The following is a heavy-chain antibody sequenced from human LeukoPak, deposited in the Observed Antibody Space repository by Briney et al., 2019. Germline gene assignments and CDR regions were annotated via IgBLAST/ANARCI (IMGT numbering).Heavy chain of an antibody. Sequence: PGGSLRLSCAASGFTFSSYSMNWVRQAPGKGLAWVSSISSSSSYIYYADSVKGRFTISRDNAKNSLYLQMNSLRAEDTAVYYCARDIDYYGSDALLDIWGQGTLVTVSS. V-gene: IGHV3-21*01. J-gene: IGHJ4*02. CDR3: ARDIDYYGSDALLDI. CDR2: ISSSSSYI. CDR1: GFTFSSYS. D-gene: IGHD3-10*01.